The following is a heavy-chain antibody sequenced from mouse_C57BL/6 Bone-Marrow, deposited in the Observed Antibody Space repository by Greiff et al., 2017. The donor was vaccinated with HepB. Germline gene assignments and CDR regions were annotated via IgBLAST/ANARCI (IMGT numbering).Heavy chain of an antibody. CDR2: INPYNGGT. V-gene: IGHV1-19*01. J-gene: IGHJ3*01. D-gene: IGHD1-1*01. CDR1: GYTFTDYY. Sequence: VQLQQSGPVLVKPGASVKMSCKASGYTFTDYYMNWVKQSHGKSLEWIGVINPYNGGTSYNQKFKGKATLTVDKSSSTAYMELNSLTSEDSAVYYCARRDGSSYGFAYWGQGTLVTVSA. CDR3: ARRDGSSYGFAY.